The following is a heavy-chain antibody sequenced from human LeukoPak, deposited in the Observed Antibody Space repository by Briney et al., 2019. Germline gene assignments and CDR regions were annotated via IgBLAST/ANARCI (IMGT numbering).Heavy chain of an antibody. J-gene: IGHJ6*02. V-gene: IGHV3-30-3*01. CDR3: ARDLDCSSTSCYGRYYGMDV. CDR1: GFVFSHYA. CDR2: ISYDGSNK. Sequence: PGGSLRLSCAASGFVFSHYAIYLVRQAPGKGLEWVAVISYDGSNKYYADSVKGRFTISRDNSKNTLYLQMNSLRAEDTAVYYCARDLDCSSTSCYGRYYGMDVWGQGTTVTVSS. D-gene: IGHD2-2*01.